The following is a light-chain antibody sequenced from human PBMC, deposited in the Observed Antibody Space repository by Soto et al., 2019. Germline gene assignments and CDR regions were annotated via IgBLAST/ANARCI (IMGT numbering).Light chain of an antibody. J-gene: IGLJ2*01. V-gene: IGLV4-69*01. Sequence: QLVLTQSPSASASLGASVKLTCTLSSGHSRCAIAWHQQQPEKGPRYLMKLSSDGSHSKGDGIPDRFSGSSSGAERYLTISSLQSEDEADYYCQTWDTGARVVFGGGTKLPVL. CDR1: SGHSRCA. CDR2: LSSDGSH. CDR3: QTWDTGARVV.